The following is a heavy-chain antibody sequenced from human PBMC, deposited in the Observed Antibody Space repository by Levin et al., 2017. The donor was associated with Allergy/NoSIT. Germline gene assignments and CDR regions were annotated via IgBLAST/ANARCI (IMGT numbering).Heavy chain of an antibody. CDR2: IIPSLGIT. V-gene: IGHV1-69*02. CDR1: GGTFSSYT. J-gene: IGHJ4*02. CDR3: ARGKGECTSSTCYLSFEY. D-gene: IGHD2-2*01. Sequence: KHGESLKISCKASGGTFSSYTISWVRQAPGRGLEWMGRIIPSLGITNYAQNFQGRVTITADKSTSTAYMELSSLRFEDTAVYYCARGKGECTSSTCYLSFEYWGQGTLVTVSS.